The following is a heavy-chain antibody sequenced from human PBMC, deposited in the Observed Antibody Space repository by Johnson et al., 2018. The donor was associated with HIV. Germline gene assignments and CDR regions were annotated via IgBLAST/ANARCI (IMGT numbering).Heavy chain of an antibody. CDR1: GFTFSSYG. D-gene: IGHD1-26*01. Sequence: QLVESGGGLVKPGGSLRLSCAASGFTFSSYGMHWVRQAPGNGLELVGQGNPYGGSTYLIDSGKDRFTISRDNAKNSLYLQMNSLRAEDTALYYCARCNDIVGAPFDAFDIWGQGTMVTVSS. J-gene: IGHJ3*02. CDR2: GNPYGGST. CDR3: ARCNDIVGAPFDAFDI. V-gene: IGHV3-25*04.